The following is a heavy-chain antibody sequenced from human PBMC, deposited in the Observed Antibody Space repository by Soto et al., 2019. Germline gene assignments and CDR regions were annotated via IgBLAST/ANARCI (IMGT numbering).Heavy chain of an antibody. Sequence: ASVKVSCKASGYTFTGYYMHWVRQAPGQGLEWMGWINPNSGGTNYAQKFQGRVTMTRDTSISTAYMELSRLRSDDTAVYYCARLGSSSSRYGFDYSGQGTLVTVSS. J-gene: IGHJ4*02. CDR2: INPNSGGT. CDR1: GYTFTGYY. V-gene: IGHV1-2*02. CDR3: ARLGSSSSRYGFDY. D-gene: IGHD6-6*01.